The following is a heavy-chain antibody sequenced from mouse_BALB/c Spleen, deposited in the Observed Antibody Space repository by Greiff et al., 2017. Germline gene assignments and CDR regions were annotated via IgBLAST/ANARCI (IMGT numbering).Heavy chain of an antibody. CDR1: GFAFSSYD. CDR3: ARQGLRYAMDY. CDR2: ISSGGGST. J-gene: IGHJ4*01. Sequence: EVQRVESGGDLVKPGGSLKLSCAASGFAFSSYDMTWVSQTPEQRLEWVAYISSGGGSTYYPDTVKGRFTISRDNAKNTLYLQMSSLKSEDTAMYYCARQGLRYAMDYWGQGTSVTVSS. D-gene: IGHD2-2*01. V-gene: IGHV5-12-1*01.